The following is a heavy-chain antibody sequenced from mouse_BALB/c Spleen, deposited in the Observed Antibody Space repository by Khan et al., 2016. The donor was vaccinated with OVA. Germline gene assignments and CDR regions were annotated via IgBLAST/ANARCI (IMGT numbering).Heavy chain of an antibody. J-gene: IGHJ3*01. CDR2: IRSKSNNYAT. Sequence: EVQLVESGGGLVQPKGSLKLSCAASGFTFNTYAMNWVRKAPGKGLEWVARIRSKSNNYATFYADSVKDRFTISRDDSQSMLYLKKNNLKTEDTAMYYCVSRSWFAYWGQGTLVTVSA. CDR1: GFTFNTYA. CDR3: VSRSWFAY. V-gene: IGHV10-1*02.